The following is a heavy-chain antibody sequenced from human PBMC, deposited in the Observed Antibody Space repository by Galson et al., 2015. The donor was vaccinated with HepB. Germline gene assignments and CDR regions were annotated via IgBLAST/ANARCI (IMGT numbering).Heavy chain of an antibody. V-gene: IGHV1-69*13. CDR3: ARDSYDFWSGYYTSDYYYGMDV. CDR1: GGTFSSYA. J-gene: IGHJ6*02. D-gene: IGHD3-3*01. CDR2: IIPIFGTA. Sequence: SVKVSCKASGGTFSSYAISWVRQAPGQGLEWMGGIIPIFGTANYAQKFQGRVTITADESTSTAYMELSSLRSEDTAVYYCARDSYDFWSGYYTSDYYYGMDVWGQGTTVTVSS.